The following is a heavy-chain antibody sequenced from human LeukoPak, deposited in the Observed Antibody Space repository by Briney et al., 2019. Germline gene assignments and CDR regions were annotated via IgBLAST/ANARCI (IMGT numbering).Heavy chain of an antibody. CDR2: ISAYNANT. D-gene: IGHD4-11*01. CDR3: ARDPKRTVTTLYNWFDP. Sequence: ASVKVSCKASGYTFTSYGISWVRQAPGQGLEWMGWISAYNANTNYAQKLQGRVTMTTDTSTSTAYMELRSLRSDDTAVYYCARDPKRTVTTLYNWFDPWGQGTLVTVSS. V-gene: IGHV1-18*01. CDR1: GYTFTSYG. J-gene: IGHJ5*02.